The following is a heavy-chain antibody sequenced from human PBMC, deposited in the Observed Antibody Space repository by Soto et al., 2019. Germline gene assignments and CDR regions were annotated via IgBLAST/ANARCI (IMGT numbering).Heavy chain of an antibody. Sequence: QVQLVQSGAEMKKPGSSVKVSCQSSGGTFNTYAMNWVRQAPGQGPEWMGDISPMFGAANYAPKFQGRVTITAAEATGTSDMQLSSLTSEYTALYFCAREVQVHTPAFVYWGQGTLVTVSS. CDR3: AREVQVHTPAFVY. J-gene: IGHJ4*02. CDR1: GGTFNTYA. V-gene: IGHV1-69*19. CDR2: ISPMFGAA. D-gene: IGHD3-10*01.